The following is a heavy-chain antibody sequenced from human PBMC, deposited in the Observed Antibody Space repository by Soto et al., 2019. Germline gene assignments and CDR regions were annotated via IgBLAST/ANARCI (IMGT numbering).Heavy chain of an antibody. D-gene: IGHD2-8*02. J-gene: IGHJ6*03. V-gene: IGHV4-59*01. Sequence: QVQLQESGPGPVKPSETLSLTCTVSGGSISGYYWSWIRQAPGKGLEWIGYIYYSGTTNYDPSLKSRVTMSVDTSKNQFSLKLSSVTTADTAVYYCARLTGGTYLSFYYYIGVWGKGTTVTVSS. CDR2: IYYSGTT. CDR3: ARLTGGTYLSFYYYIGV. CDR1: GGSISGYY.